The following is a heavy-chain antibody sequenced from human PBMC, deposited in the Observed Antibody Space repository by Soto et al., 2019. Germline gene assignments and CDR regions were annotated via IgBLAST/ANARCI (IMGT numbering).Heavy chain of an antibody. CDR3: ARGGDYDFWGGYVYYFDY. CDR2: MNPNSGNT. J-gene: IGHJ4*02. CDR1: GYTFTSYD. D-gene: IGHD3-3*01. V-gene: IGHV1-8*01. Sequence: ASVKVSCKASGYTFTSYDINWVRQATGQGLEWMGWMNPNSGNTGYAQKFQGRVTMTRNTSISTAYMELSSLRSEDTAVYYCARGGDYDFWGGYVYYFDYWGQGTLVTVSS.